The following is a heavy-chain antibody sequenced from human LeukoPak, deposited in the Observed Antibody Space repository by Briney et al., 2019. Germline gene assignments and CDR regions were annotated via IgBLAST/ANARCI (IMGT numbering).Heavy chain of an antibody. V-gene: IGHV4-4*07. Sequence: SETLSLTCTVSGGSINNYYWSWIRQPAGKGLEWIGLIYSSGSTSYNPSLKSRVTISIDTSKNQFSLKLNSLTATDTAIYFCARDQKGRNWHKGGFDPWGQGTLVTVSS. CDR1: GGSINNYY. CDR3: ARDQKGRNWHKGGFDP. D-gene: IGHD1/OR15-1a*01. J-gene: IGHJ5*02. CDR2: IYSSGST.